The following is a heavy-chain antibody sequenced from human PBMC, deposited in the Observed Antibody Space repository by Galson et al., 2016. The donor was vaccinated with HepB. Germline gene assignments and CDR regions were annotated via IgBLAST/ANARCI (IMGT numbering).Heavy chain of an antibody. D-gene: IGHD5-24*01. CDR1: GGTFSNYV. CDR3: ARLYAYNYPYYFDY. V-gene: IGHV1-69*06. J-gene: IGHJ4*02. Sequence: SVKVSCKASGGTFSNYVISWVRQAPGQGLEWMGGIIPIFGTANNAQKFQGRVTITADKFTSTSYMELSSLRSEDTAVYYCARLYAYNYPYYFDYWGQGTLVTVS. CDR2: IIPIFGTA.